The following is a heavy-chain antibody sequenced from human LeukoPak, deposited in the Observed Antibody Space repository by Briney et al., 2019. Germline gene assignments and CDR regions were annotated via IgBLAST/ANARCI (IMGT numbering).Heavy chain of an antibody. CDR3: ARGRGATYRPRLDY. J-gene: IGHJ4*02. D-gene: IGHD4/OR15-4a*01. CDR2: LNPNSGGT. CDR1: GYTFTGYF. V-gene: IGHV1-2*02. Sequence: ASVKVSCKASGYTFTGYFVHWVRQAPGQGLEWMGWLNPNSGGTNYPQKFQGRVTMTRDTSISTAYMELRRLTSVDTALYFCARGRGATYRPRLDYWGQGTLVTVSS.